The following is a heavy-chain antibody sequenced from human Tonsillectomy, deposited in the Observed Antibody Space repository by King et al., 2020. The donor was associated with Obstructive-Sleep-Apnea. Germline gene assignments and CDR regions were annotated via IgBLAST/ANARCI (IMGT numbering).Heavy chain of an antibody. CDR1: GYTFTSYG. J-gene: IGHJ6*02. D-gene: IGHD2-2*01. CDR2: INPNNGNT. CDR3: ARWDILVGPAATPHYFYGMDV. Sequence: QLVQSGAEVKKPGASVKVSCKASGYTFTSYGISWVRQAPGQGLEWMGWINPNNGNTNYAQKLQGRVTVTTDTSTSTGYMELRSLTSDDTAVYYCARWDILVGPAATPHYFYGMDVWGQGTTVTVSS. V-gene: IGHV1-18*04.